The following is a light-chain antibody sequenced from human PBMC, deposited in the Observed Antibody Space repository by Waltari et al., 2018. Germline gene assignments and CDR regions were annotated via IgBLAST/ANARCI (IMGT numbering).Light chain of an antibody. V-gene: IGLV1-44*01. Sequence: QSVLTQPPSASGTPGQGVTLSCSGSGSNIGSNSVTWFQQVPGTAPKLLIYSNNQWPSGVPDRFSGSKSGTSASLAISGLQSEDEADYYCAAWDDSLNGYVFGTGTKVTVL. J-gene: IGLJ1*01. CDR2: SNN. CDR1: GSNIGSNS. CDR3: AAWDDSLNGYV.